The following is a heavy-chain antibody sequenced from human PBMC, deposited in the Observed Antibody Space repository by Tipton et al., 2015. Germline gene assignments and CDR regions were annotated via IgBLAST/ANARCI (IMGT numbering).Heavy chain of an antibody. Sequence: QVQLVQSGAEVRKPGSSVKVSCKASGGTFSNYAISWVRQAPGQGLEWMGRIIPRYVTPNYAEKFQGRVTITADESASTAYMELRSLRSDDTAVYYCARDKGYSSGWYNRYFDYWGQGTLVTVSS. CDR3: ARDKGYSSGWYNRYFDY. J-gene: IGHJ4*02. CDR1: GGTFSNYA. D-gene: IGHD6-19*01. V-gene: IGHV1-69*01. CDR2: IIPRYVTP.